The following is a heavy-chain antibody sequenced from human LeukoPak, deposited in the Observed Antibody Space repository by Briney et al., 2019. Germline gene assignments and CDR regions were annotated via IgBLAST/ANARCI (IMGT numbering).Heavy chain of an antibody. J-gene: IGHJ4*02. CDR1: GFTFKVFE. CDR3: ARERASSSNSWLGVFGY. Sequence: PGGSLRLSCVTSGFTFKVFEINWVRQAPGKGLERIARITSSGRTIYYAESVRGRFTISRDNANNSLFLQMNGLRVEDTAVYYCARERASSSNSWLGVFGYWGQGTPVTVSS. CDR2: ITSSGRTI. D-gene: IGHD3-10*01. V-gene: IGHV3-48*03.